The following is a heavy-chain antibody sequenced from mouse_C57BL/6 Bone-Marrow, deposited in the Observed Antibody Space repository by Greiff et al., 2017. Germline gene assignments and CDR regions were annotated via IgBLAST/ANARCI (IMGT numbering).Heavy chain of an antibody. CDR3: ARERYYGSYFDY. CDR1: GYTFTNYW. Sequence: QVQLQQSGAELVRPGTSVKLSCKASGYTFTNYWIGWAKQRPGHGLEWIGDIYPGGGYTNYNEKFKGKAKLTADKSSSTAYMQFSSLTSEDSAIYYCARERYYGSYFDYWGQGTTLTVSS. J-gene: IGHJ2*01. D-gene: IGHD1-1*01. CDR2: IYPGGGYT. V-gene: IGHV1-63*01.